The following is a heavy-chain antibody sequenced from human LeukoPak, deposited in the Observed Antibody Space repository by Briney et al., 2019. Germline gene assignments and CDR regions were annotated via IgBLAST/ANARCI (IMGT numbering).Heavy chain of an antibody. CDR2: VSANGGRT. V-gene: IGHV3-23*01. D-gene: IGHD4-23*01. CDR1: GFTFSSYA. J-gene: IGHJ1*01. CDR3: AKDPEYGANFPEYFQH. Sequence: GGSLRLSCAASGFTFSSYAMSWVRQAPGKGLEWFSTVSANGGRTYYADSVKDRFTISRDNSKNTLCLQMNSLRAEDTAVYYCAKDPEYGANFPEYFQHWGQGTLVAVSS.